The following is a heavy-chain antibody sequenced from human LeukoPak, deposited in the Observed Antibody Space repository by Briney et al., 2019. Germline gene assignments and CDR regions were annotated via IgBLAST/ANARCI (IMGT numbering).Heavy chain of an antibody. J-gene: IGHJ4*02. CDR3: ALRSGYDYDY. D-gene: IGHD5-12*01. V-gene: IGHV5-10-1*01. CDR2: IDPSDSYT. CDR1: GYSFTSYW. Sequence: GESLKVSCKGSGYSFTSYWISWVRQMPGKGLEWMGRIDPSDSYTNYSPSFQGHVTISADKSISTAYLQWSSLKASDTAMYYCALRSGYDYDYWGQGTLVTVSS.